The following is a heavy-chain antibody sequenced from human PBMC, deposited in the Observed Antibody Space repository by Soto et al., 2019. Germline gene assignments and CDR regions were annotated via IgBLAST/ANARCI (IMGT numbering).Heavy chain of an antibody. CDR1: GYKFTTYF. CDR2: IHPSGDT. J-gene: IGHJ1*01. Sequence: QVQLVQSGAELKNPGASVKVACKASGYKFTTYFIHWVRQAPGQGLEWVGMIHPSGDTGYAQKFRGRVTMTIDTSTNTAYMELRNLTSEDTAVYFSVRGYCTTSPCSGDFQFWGQGTLVTVSS. D-gene: IGHD2-15*01. CDR3: VRGYCTTSPCSGDFQF. V-gene: IGHV1-46*01.